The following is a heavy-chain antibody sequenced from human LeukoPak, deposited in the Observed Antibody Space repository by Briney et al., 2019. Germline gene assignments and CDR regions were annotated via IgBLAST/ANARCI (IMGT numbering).Heavy chain of an antibody. D-gene: IGHD1-26*01. CDR2: VRYDGSQK. J-gene: IGHJ4*02. V-gene: IGHV3-30*02. CDR1: GFIFSSYD. Sequence: GGSLRLSCAASGFIFSSYDMYWVRQAPGKGVDWVAFVRYDGSQKYYADSVKGRFTLSRDNSKNTLYLQMNSLRAEDTAVFYCAKGGARLHSYYFDYWGQGTLVTVSS. CDR3: AKGGARLHSYYFDY.